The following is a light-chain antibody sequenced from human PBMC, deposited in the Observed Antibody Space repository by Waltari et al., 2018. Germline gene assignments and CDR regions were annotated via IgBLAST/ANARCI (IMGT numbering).Light chain of an antibody. CDR3: QQYDISPLT. CDR1: QTVRTTY. Sequence: VLTQSPGTLSLSPGERATPSCRASQTVRTTYLAWYQQKPGQAPTLLMYGASSRATGIPDRFSGSGSGTDFSLTISSLEPEDFAVYYCQQYDISPLTFGGGTKVEIK. J-gene: IGKJ4*01. V-gene: IGKV3-20*01. CDR2: GAS.